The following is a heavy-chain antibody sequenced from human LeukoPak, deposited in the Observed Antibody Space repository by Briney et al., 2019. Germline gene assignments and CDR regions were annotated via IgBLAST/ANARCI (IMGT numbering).Heavy chain of an antibody. J-gene: IGHJ4*02. CDR2: ISSSGSII. Sequence: GGSLRLSCAASGFTFSDYYMSWIRQAPGKGLEWVSYISSSGSIISYADSVKGRFTISRDNAKSSLYLQMNSLRAEDTAVYYCARDGLRNYYDSSGYFYDYWGQGTLVTLSS. CDR1: GFTFSDYY. D-gene: IGHD3-22*01. CDR3: ARDGLRNYYDSSGYFYDY. V-gene: IGHV3-11*01.